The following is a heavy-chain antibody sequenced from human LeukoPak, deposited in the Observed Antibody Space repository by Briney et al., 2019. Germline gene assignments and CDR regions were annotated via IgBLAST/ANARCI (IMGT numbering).Heavy chain of an antibody. CDR3: ARGSRSSPYSFDY. D-gene: IGHD6-6*01. CDR1: GGTFSSYA. CDR2: IIPIFGTA. Sequence: SVEVSCKASGGTFSSYAISWVRQAPGQGLEWMGGIIPIFGTANYAQKFQGRVTITADESTSTAYMELSSLRSEDTAVYYCARGSRSSPYSFDYWGQGTLVTVSS. J-gene: IGHJ4*02. V-gene: IGHV1-69*13.